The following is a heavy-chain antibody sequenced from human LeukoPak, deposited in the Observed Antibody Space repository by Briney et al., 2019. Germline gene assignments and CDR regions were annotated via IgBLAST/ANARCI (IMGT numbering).Heavy chain of an antibody. D-gene: IGHD4-17*01. J-gene: IGHJ6*02. CDR1: GFTFTNHW. CDR3: AKVMTTVTTSGMDV. CDR2: IRPDGRET. V-gene: IGHV3-74*01. Sequence: GGSLRLSCAASGFTFTNHWMHWVRQAPGKGLVWVSRIRPDGRETNHADSVKGRFTISRDNAKNTLYLQMNSLGAEDTAVYYCAKVMTTVTTSGMDVWGQGTTVTVSS.